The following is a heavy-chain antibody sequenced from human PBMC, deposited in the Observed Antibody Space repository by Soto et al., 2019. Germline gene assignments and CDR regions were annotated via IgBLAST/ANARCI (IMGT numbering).Heavy chain of an antibody. CDR3: ARGLRNYYDRSGLHY. CDR1: EFTFSNYE. Sequence: PGGSLRLSCVGSEFTFSNYEMNWVRQAPGKWLEWVSYISYTGSTIYYADSVRGRFTISRDNSKNSLYLQMNSLRAEDTAVYYCARGLRNYYDRSGLHYWGQGTLVTVSS. CDR2: ISYTGSTI. D-gene: IGHD3-22*01. J-gene: IGHJ4*02. V-gene: IGHV3-48*03.